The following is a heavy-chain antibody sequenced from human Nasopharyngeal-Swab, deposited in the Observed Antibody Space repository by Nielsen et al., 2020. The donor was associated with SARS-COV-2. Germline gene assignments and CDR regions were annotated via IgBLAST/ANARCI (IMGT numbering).Heavy chain of an antibody. Sequence: WIRQPPGKGLEWIGYIYYSGSTYYNPSLKSRVTISVDTSKNQFSLKLSPVTAADTAVYYCDRVVVVAATRLAFDIWGQGTMVTVSS. J-gene: IGHJ3*02. V-gene: IGHV4-30-4*01. CDR3: DRVVVVAATRLAFDI. D-gene: IGHD2-15*01. CDR2: IYYSGST.